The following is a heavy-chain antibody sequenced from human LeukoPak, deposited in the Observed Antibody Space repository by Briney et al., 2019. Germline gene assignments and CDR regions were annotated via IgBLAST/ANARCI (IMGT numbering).Heavy chain of an antibody. CDR2: IFYSGRT. V-gene: IGHV4-39*07. D-gene: IGHD6-19*01. J-gene: IGHJ4*02. CDR1: GGSISSSTYY. Sequence: SETLSLTCTVSGGSISSSTYYWGWIRQPPGKGLEWIGSIFYSGRTYYNPSLKSRVTISVDTSKNQFSLKLSSVTAADTAVYYCARDQGRWLVRTFDYWGQGTLVTVSS. CDR3: ARDQGRWLVRTFDY.